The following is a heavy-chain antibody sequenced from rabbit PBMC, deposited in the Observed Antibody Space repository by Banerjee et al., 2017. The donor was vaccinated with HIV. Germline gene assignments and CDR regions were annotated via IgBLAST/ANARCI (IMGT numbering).Heavy chain of an antibody. CDR1: GFSFSSGYD. Sequence: QEQLEESGGDLVKPEGSLTLTCTASGFSFSSGYDICWVRQAPGKGLEWIACIDGGSGGSTYYASWAKGRFTISKTSSTTATLQMTSLTAADTATYFCARSETITGAYDLWGQGTLVTVS. D-gene: IGHD6-1*01. CDR2: IDGGSGGST. CDR3: ARSETITGAYDL. V-gene: IGHV1S45*01. J-gene: IGHJ3*01.